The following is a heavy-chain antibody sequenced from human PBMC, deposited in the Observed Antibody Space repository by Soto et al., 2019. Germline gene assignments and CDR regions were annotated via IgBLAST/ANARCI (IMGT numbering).Heavy chain of an antibody. D-gene: IGHD3-22*01. CDR3: ARGHGDSSGYYYSHFDY. CDR2: IYYSGST. J-gene: IGHJ4*02. V-gene: IGHV4-59*01. Sequence: SETLSLTCTVSGGSISGYYWSWIRQPPGKGLEWIGYIYYSGSTNYNPSLKSRVTISVDTSKDQFSLKLSSVTAADTAVYYCARGHGDSSGYYYSHFDYWGQGTLVTVSS. CDR1: GGSISGYY.